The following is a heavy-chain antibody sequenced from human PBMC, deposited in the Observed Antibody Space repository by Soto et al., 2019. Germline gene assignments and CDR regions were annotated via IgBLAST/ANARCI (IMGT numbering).Heavy chain of an antibody. V-gene: IGHV1-3*01. D-gene: IGHD4-4*01. Sequence: GASVKVSCKASGYTFTSYAMHWVRQAPGQRLEWMGWINAGNGNTKYSQKFQGRVTITRDTSASTAYMELSSLRSEDTAVNYCARRTTVNYYYYYGMDVWGQGTTVTVSS. CDR2: INAGNGNT. CDR3: ARRTTVNYYYYYGMDV. CDR1: GYTFTSYA. J-gene: IGHJ6*02.